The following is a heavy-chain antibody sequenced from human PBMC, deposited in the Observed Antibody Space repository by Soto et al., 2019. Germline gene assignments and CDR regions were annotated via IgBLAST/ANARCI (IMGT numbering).Heavy chain of an antibody. CDR3: PSLDLTRYYRGGHT. CDR1: GFLFSSYG. Sequence: QVHLVESGGGVVQPGGSLRLSCEGSGFLFSSYGMHWVRQAPGKGLEWVSFISYDGSEEYYGDSVKGRFSVSRDNSKNTRFLHMNTRGAEYTAVYFCPSLDLTRYYRGGHTWGQGTLVVVSS. CDR2: ISYDGSEE. D-gene: IGHD3-9*01. J-gene: IGHJ5*02. V-gene: IGHV3-30*03.